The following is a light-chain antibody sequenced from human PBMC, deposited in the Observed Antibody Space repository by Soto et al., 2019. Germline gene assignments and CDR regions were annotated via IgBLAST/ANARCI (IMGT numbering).Light chain of an antibody. CDR3: CSYATSGYV. CDR1: SSDVGTYNL. Sequence: QSVLTQPASVSGSPGQSITISCTETSSDVGTYNLVSWYQQHPGKAPKLMIYEGSKRPSGVSNRFSGSKSGNTASLTISGLRAEDEADYYCCSYATSGYVFGNGTKVTVL. J-gene: IGLJ1*01. CDR2: EGS. V-gene: IGLV2-23*01.